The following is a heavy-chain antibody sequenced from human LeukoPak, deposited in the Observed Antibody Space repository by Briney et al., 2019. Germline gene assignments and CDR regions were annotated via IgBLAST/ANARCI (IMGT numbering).Heavy chain of an antibody. CDR1: GFTFSSYA. V-gene: IGHV3-23*01. Sequence: GGSLRLSCAASGFTFSSYAMIWVRQAPGKGLEWVSGISGSGGSTYYADSVKGRFTISRDNSKNTLYLQMNSLRAEDTAVYYCAEDKTIFGVVKDNGFDPWGQGTLVTVSS. J-gene: IGHJ5*02. CDR2: ISGSGGST. D-gene: IGHD3-3*01. CDR3: AEDKTIFGVVKDNGFDP.